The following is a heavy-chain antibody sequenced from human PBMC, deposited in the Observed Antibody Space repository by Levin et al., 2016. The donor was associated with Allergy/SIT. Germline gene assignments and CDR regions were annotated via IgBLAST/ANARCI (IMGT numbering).Heavy chain of an antibody. D-gene: IGHD3-3*01. Sequence: GESLKISCTTSGFTFGDYPINWFRQAPGKGLEWVGFIRRRVYGGTTMYAASVQGRFTISRDDSKGIAYLQMYSLKTEDTAVYYCARQTLITISGVAHRGHVDYWGQGTRVTVSS. V-gene: IGHV3-49*03. J-gene: IGHJ4*02. CDR3: ARQTLITISGVAHRGHVDY. CDR1: GFTFGDYP. CDR2: IRRRVYGGTT.